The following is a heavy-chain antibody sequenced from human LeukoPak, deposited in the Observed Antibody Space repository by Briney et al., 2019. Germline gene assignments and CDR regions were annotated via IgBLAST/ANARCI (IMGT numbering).Heavy chain of an antibody. J-gene: IGHJ5*02. CDR2: IYTSGST. CDR1: GGPISSGSYY. V-gene: IGHV4-61*02. Sequence: SETLSLTCTVSGGPISSGSYYWSWIRQPAGKGLEWIGRIYTSGSTNYNPSLKSRVTISVDTSKNQFSLKLSSVIAADTAVYYCARGSIAASGAKWFDPWGQGTLVTVSS. D-gene: IGHD6-13*01. CDR3: ARGSIAASGAKWFDP.